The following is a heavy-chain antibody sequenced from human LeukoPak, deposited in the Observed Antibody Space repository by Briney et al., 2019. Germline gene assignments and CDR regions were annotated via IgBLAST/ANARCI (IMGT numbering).Heavy chain of an antibody. CDR2: IYYSGST. V-gene: IGHV4-39*01. D-gene: IGHD5-18*01. J-gene: IGHJ4*02. CDR3: ARQTWIQLWLN. CDR1: GGPISSSSYY. Sequence: KPSETLSLTCTVSGGPISSSSYYWGWIRQPPGKGLEWIGSIYYSGSTYYNPSLKSRVTISVDTSKNQFSLKLSSVTAADTAVYYCARQTWIQLWLNWGQGTLVTVSS.